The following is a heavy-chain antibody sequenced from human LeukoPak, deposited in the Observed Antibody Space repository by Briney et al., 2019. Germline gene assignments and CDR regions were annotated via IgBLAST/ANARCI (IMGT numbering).Heavy chain of an antibody. CDR1: GAYFTNYY. CDR2: IYYSGST. J-gene: IGHJ4*02. Sequence: SETLSLTCTVSGAYFTNYYWSFIRQPPGKGLEWIGYIYYSGSTNYNPSLKSRVTISVDTSKNQFSLKLSSVTAADTAVYYCARKRWGSSSWYSMWGQGTLVTVSS. D-gene: IGHD6-13*01. CDR3: ARKRWGSSSWYSM. V-gene: IGHV4-59*12.